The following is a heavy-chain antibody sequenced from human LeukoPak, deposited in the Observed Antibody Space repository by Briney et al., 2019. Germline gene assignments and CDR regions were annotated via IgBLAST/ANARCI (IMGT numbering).Heavy chain of an antibody. V-gene: IGHV6-1*01. CDR3: TREVAGTGGFDY. CDR2: TYHRSTWYD. D-gene: IGHD6-13*01. Sequence: SQTLSLACAISGDSVSSNNAACNWIRQSPSRGLEWLGRTYHRSTWYDDYVVSVRSRLTITPDISKNQVSLQLNSVTPEDTAVYYCTREVAGTGGFDYWGQGITVTV. J-gene: IGHJ4*02. CDR1: GDSVSSNNAA.